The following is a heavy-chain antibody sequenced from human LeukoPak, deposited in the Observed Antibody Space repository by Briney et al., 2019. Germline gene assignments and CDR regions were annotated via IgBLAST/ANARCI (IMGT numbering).Heavy chain of an antibody. V-gene: IGHV3-23*01. CDR1: GFTFSSSA. CDR3: AKGGSSTYYYYGMDV. D-gene: IGHD1-26*01. Sequence: PGGSLRLSCAASGFTFSSSAMTWVRQAPGKGLEWVSTISGSGGNTFYADSVKGRFTISRANSKNALFLQMNSLRAEDTAVYYCAKGGSSTYYYYGMDVWGQGTTVTVSS. CDR2: ISGSGGNT. J-gene: IGHJ6*02.